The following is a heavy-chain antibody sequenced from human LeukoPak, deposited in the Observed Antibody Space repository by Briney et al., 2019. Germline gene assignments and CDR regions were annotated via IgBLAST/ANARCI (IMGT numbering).Heavy chain of an antibody. D-gene: IGHD2-15*01. V-gene: IGHV3-23*01. CDR3: AKGASVSCYSALDY. J-gene: IGHJ4*02. Sequence: GAPRLSCSASGFTFCNYTMSWVRPGPGKGVGGVSVISGSGDSTYYADSVKGRFTISRDNSKNTLYLQMNSLGAEDTAVYYCAKGASVSCYSALDYWCQGTLVTVSS. CDR2: ISGSGDST. CDR1: GFTFCNYT.